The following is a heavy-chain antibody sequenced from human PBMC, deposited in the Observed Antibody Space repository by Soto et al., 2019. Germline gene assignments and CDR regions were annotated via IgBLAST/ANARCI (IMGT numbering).Heavy chain of an antibody. CDR1: GFTFSSYG. V-gene: IGHV3-30*18. J-gene: IGHJ3*02. Sequence: QVQLVESGGGVVQPGRSLRLSCAASGFTFSSYGMHWVRQAPGKGLEWVAVISYDGSNKYYADSVKGRFTISRDNSKHTRYLQMNSLRAEDTAVYYCAKRGVSGAFDIWGQGTMVTVSS. CDR2: ISYDGSNK. CDR3: AKRGVSGAFDI. D-gene: IGHD2-8*01.